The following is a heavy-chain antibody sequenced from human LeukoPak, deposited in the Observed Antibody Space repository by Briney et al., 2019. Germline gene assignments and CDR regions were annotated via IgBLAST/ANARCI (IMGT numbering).Heavy chain of an antibody. CDR1: GGSFSGYY. J-gene: IGHJ6*03. CDR2: INHSGST. D-gene: IGHD2-15*01. V-gene: IGHV4-34*01. Sequence: PSETLSLTCAVYGGSFSGYYWSWIRQPPGKGLEWIGEINHSGSTNYNPSLKSRVTISVDTSKNQFSLKLSSVTAADTAVYYCARGRCSGGSCYPRYYYYYMDAWGKGTTVTVSS. CDR3: ARGRCSGGSCYPRYYYYYMDA.